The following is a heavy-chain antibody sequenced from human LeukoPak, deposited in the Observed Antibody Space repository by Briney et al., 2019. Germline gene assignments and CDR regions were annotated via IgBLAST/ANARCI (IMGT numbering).Heavy chain of an antibody. CDR3: AKPPQPFYYYYGMDV. Sequence: GGSLRLSCAACGFTFSSYAMSWVRQAPGKGLEWVSAISGSGGSTYYADSVKGRFTISRDNSKNTLYLQMNSLRAEDTAVYYCAKPPQPFYYYYGMDVWGQGTTVTVSS. CDR1: GFTFSSYA. V-gene: IGHV3-23*01. CDR2: ISGSGGST. J-gene: IGHJ6*02.